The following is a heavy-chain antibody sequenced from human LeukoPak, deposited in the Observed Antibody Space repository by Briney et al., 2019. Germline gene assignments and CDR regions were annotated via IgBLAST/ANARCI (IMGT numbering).Heavy chain of an antibody. CDR1: GDSVSSNSAA. D-gene: IGHD6-6*01. Sequence: SQTLSLTCAISGDSVSSNSAAWNWIRQSPSRGLEWLGRTYYRSKWYNDYAVSVKSRITINPDTSKNQFSLQLNSVTPEDTAVYYCARDTRIWVWKISAAPWYFDYWGQGTLVTVSS. CDR2: TYYRSKWYN. V-gene: IGHV6-1*01. CDR3: ARDTRIWVWKISAAPWYFDY. J-gene: IGHJ4*02.